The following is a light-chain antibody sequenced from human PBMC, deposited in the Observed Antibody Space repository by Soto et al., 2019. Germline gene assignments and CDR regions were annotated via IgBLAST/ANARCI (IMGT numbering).Light chain of an antibody. V-gene: IGKV3-20*01. CDR2: AAS. CDR1: QSVSSSY. Sequence: ELVLTQSPGTLSLSPGERATLSCRASQSVSSSYLAWYQHKPGQPPRLLMYAASSRATGTPDMFSGSGSGTDYTLTIRRLEPEDFAVYYCQHYCSSRTFGQGTKMEIK. J-gene: IGKJ1*01. CDR3: QHYCSSRT.